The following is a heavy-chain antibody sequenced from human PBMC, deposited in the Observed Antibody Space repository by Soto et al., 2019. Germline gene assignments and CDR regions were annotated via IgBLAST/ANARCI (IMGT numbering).Heavy chain of an antibody. D-gene: IGHD3-16*01. CDR3: ARGNPFNYAGFDV. V-gene: IGHV1-8*01. Sequence: ASVKVSCKASGYTFSDFDIHWLRQASGQGPEWMGWMNAKSGDTFFAQRFQGKFNMTWDTSLSTAYMEVGSLTSDDTAMYYCARGNPFNYAGFDVWGQGTTVTVS. CDR2: MNAKSGDT. J-gene: IGHJ6*02. CDR1: GYTFSDFD.